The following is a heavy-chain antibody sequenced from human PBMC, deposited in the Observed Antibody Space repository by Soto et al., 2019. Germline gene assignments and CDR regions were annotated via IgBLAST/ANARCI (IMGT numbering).Heavy chain of an antibody. CDR3: ARGDSGSYLREGLGYYYVMDI. Sequence: PSGTLSLTCVVSGGSIIGDYWWTCVSHSPGKGLEWLGEIFHSGSTNSNPSLKTRVTLSVDKSKREFSLNLTSVTAADTAVYYCARGDSGSYLREGLGYYYVMDIWGQGTTVTVSS. J-gene: IGHJ6*02. V-gene: IGHV4-4*02. D-gene: IGHD1-26*01. CDR2: IFHSGST. CDR1: GGSIIGDYW.